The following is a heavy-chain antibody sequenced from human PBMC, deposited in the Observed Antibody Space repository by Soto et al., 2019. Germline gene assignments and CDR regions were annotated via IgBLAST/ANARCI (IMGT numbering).Heavy chain of an antibody. CDR2: IYYSGST. J-gene: IGHJ5*02. CDR3: AREKYDSSGRNWFDP. V-gene: IGHV4-31*03. Sequence: PSETLSLTCTVSGGSISSGGYYWNWIRQHPGKGLEWIGYIYYSGSTYYNPSLKSRVSISVDTSKNQFSLKLSSVTAADTAVYYCAREKYDSSGRNWFDPWGQGTLVTVSS. CDR1: GGSISSGGYY. D-gene: IGHD3-22*01.